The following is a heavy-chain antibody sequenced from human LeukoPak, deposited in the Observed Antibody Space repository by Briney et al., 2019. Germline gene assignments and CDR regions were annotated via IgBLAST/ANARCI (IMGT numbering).Heavy chain of an antibody. J-gene: IGHJ4*02. D-gene: IGHD5-12*01. CDR3: ARDSGYSGYDYDY. V-gene: IGHV4-34*01. Sequence: MPSETLSLPCAVYGGSFSAYYWSWIRQPPGAGLEWIGEINHSGSTSYNPSLKSRVTISVDTSKSQFSLNLTSVTAADTAVYYCARDSGYSGYDYDYWGQGTLVTVSS. CDR2: INHSGST. CDR1: GGSFSAYY.